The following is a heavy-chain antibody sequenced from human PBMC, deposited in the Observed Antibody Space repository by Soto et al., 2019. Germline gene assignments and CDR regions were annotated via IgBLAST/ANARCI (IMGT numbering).Heavy chain of an antibody. D-gene: IGHD3-10*01. CDR3: ARGITMVRSQIHYYYGMDV. J-gene: IGHJ6*02. CDR2: ISAYNGNT. CDR1: GYTFTSYG. V-gene: IGHV1-18*01. Sequence: ASVKVSCKASGYTFTSYGISWVRQAPGQGLDWMGWISAYNGNTNYAQKLQGWVTMTTDTSISTAYMELSRLRSDDTAVYYCARGITMVRSQIHYYYGMDVWGQGTTVTVSS.